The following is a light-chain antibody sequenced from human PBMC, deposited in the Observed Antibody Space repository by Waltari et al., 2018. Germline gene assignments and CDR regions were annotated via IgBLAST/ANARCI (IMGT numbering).Light chain of an antibody. CDR3: CSYAGTNNFYV. CDR2: EVM. V-gene: IGLV2-8*01. CDR1: SSDIGDYDY. Sequence: QSALTQPPSASGSPGESVTISCTGTSSDIGDYDYVSWSQQHPGKAPKLMIYEVMKRPSWFPDRFSGSKSGNTASLTVSGLQAEDEADYYCCSYAGTNNFYVFGTGTKVTVL. J-gene: IGLJ1*01.